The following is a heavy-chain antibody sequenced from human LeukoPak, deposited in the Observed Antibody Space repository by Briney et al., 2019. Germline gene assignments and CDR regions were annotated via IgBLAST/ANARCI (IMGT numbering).Heavy chain of an antibody. CDR3: ARAGDITIFGVVITGPNDY. CDR2: INPNSGGT. D-gene: IGHD3-3*01. J-gene: IGHJ4*02. CDR1: GYTFTGYY. Sequence: GASVKVSCKASGYTFTGYYMHWVRQAPGQGLEWMGWINPNSGGTNCAQKFQGRVTMTRDTSISTAYMELSRLRSDDTAVYYCARAGDITIFGVVITGPNDYWGQGTLVTVSS. V-gene: IGHV1-2*02.